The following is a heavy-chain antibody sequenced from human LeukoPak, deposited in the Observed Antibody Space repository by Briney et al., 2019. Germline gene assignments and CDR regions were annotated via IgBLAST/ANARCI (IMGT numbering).Heavy chain of an antibody. CDR1: GFTFSSYW. CDR2: INSDGSTT. J-gene: IGHJ4*02. Sequence: GGSLRLSCEASGFTFSSYWMHWVRQAPGKGLVWVSRINSDGSTTRYADSVKGRFTISRDNAKNTLYLQMNSLRSEDTAVYYCARDRFGDGYNLFDYWGQGTLVTVSS. D-gene: IGHD5-24*01. CDR3: ARDRFGDGYNLFDY. V-gene: IGHV3-74*01.